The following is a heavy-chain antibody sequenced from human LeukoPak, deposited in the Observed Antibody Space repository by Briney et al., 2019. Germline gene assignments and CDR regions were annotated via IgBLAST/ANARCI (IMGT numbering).Heavy chain of an antibody. D-gene: IGHD1-1*01. CDR1: GFTFSSYS. CDR2: ISSSSSYI. J-gene: IGHJ4*02. V-gene: IGHV3-21*01. Sequence: KAGGSLRLSCAASGFTFSSYSMNWVRQAPGKGLEWVSSISSSSSYIYYADSVKGRFTISRDNAKNSLYLQMNSLRAEDTAVYYCSRDADGHDQGGFDYWGQGTLVTVSS. CDR3: SRDADGHDQGGFDY.